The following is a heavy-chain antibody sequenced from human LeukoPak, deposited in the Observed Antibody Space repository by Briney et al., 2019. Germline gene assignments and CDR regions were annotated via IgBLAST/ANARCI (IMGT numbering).Heavy chain of an antibody. CDR3: AKVIWFGELFQPGDY. J-gene: IGHJ4*02. V-gene: IGHV3-43*02. Sequence: GGSLRLSCAASGFNFDDYAMHWVRQAPGKGLEWVSLISGDGGSTYYADSVKGRFTISRDNSKNSLYLQMNSLRTEDTALYYCAKVIWFGELFQPGDYWGQGTLVTVSS. CDR2: ISGDGGST. D-gene: IGHD3-10*01. CDR1: GFNFDDYA.